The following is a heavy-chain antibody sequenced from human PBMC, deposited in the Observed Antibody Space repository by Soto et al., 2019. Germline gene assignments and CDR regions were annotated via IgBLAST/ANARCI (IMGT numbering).Heavy chain of an antibody. CDR2: IYYSGST. D-gene: IGHD3-10*01. Sequence: KTSETLSLTCTVSGGSISSSSYYWGWIRQPPGKGLEWIGSIYYSGSTYYNPSLKSRVTISVDTSKNQFSLKLSSVTAADTAVYYCARELYGSGAPFDPWGQGTLVTVSS. V-gene: IGHV4-39*02. CDR1: GGSISSSSYY. CDR3: ARELYGSGAPFDP. J-gene: IGHJ5*02.